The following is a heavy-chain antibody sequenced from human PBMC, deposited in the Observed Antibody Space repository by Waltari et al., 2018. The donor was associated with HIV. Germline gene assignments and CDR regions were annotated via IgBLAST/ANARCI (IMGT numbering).Heavy chain of an antibody. V-gene: IGHV3-48*02. D-gene: IGHD3-22*01. J-gene: IGHJ3*02. CDR1: GFTFSSYS. Sequence: EVQLVESGGGLVQPGGSLRLSCAASGFTFSSYSMNWVSQAPGKGLEGVTDISSSSSTIYYADSVKGRFTISRDNAKNSLYLQMNSLRDEDTAVYYCARDHHSSGYYFPPNTYGTRDAFDIWGQGTMVTVSS. CDR2: ISSSSSTI. CDR3: ARDHHSSGYYFPPNTYGTRDAFDI.